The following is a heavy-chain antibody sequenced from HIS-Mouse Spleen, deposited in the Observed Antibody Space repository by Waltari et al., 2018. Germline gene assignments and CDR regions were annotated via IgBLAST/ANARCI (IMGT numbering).Heavy chain of an antibody. CDR2: IDWDDDK. V-gene: IGHV2-70*11. CDR1: STSGMC. Sequence: STSGMCVSWIRQPPGKALDWLARIDWDDDKYYSTSLKTRLTISKDTSKNQVVLTMTNMDPVDTATYYCARIAEGYSSGWYAFDYWGQGTLVTVSS. D-gene: IGHD6-19*01. J-gene: IGHJ4*02. CDR3: ARIAEGYSSGWYAFDY.